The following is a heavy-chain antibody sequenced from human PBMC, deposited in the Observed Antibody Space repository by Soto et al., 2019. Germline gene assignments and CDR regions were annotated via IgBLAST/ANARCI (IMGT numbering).Heavy chain of an antibody. Sequence: QVQLQESGPGLVKPSQTLSLTCTVSGGSISSGGYYWSWIRQHPGKGLEWIGYIYYSGSTYYNPYLKRRVTRSSDTSKNQFSLKLSSVTAADTAVDYRAGGDWGSRLGDVWGQGTTVTVSS. J-gene: IGHJ6*02. V-gene: IGHV4-31*03. CDR1: GGSISSGGYY. CDR3: AGGDWGSRLGDV. D-gene: IGHD3-16*01. CDR2: IYYSGST.